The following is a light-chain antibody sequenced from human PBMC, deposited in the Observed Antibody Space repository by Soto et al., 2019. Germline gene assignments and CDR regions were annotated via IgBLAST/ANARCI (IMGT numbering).Light chain of an antibody. V-gene: IGKV3-20*01. CDR3: QQSGSSPYT. J-gene: IGKJ2*01. Sequence: EIVLTQSPGTLSLSPGERATLSCRASQSVRSNYLAWYQQKPGQAPRLLIYDASSRATGIPDRFSGSGSGTDFTLTISRLEPEDFAVYYCQQSGSSPYTFGQGTKLEVQ. CDR1: QSVRSNY. CDR2: DAS.